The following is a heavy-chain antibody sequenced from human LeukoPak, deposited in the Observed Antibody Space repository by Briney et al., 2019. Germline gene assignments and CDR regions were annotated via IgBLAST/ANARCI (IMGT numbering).Heavy chain of an antibody. J-gene: IGHJ6*03. Sequence: GGSLRLSCAASGFTFSSYAMSWVRQAPGKGLEWVSAISGSGGSTYYADSVKGRFTISRDNSKNTLYLQMNSLRAEDTAVYYCAKNPYYDSSGYYFFADYYYYMDVWGKGTTVTVSS. CDR3: AKNPYYDSSGYYFFADYYYYMDV. V-gene: IGHV3-23*01. CDR1: GFTFSSYA. CDR2: ISGSGGST. D-gene: IGHD3-22*01.